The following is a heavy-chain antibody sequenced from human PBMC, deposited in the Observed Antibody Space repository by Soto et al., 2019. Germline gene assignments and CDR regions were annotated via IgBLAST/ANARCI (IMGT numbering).Heavy chain of an antibody. CDR3: TRYWGNPGTSYYYYMDV. CDR1: GFTFGDYA. Sequence: GGSLRLSCTASGFTFGDYAMSWFRQAPGKGLEWVGFIRSKAYGGTTEYAASVKGRFTISRDDSKSIAYLQMNSLKTEDTAVYYCTRYWGNPGTSYYYYMDVWGKGTTVTVSS. D-gene: IGHD3-16*01. V-gene: IGHV3-49*03. J-gene: IGHJ6*03. CDR2: IRSKAYGGTT.